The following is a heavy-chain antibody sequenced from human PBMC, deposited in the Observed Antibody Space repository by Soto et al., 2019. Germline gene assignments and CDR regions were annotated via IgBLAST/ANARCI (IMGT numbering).Heavy chain of an antibody. CDR2: INYSGSNI. CDR1: GFTFRNSE. Sequence: GGSLRLSCAGSGFTFRNSEMFWVRQAPGKGLEWVSKINYSGSNIYYSKSVKGRFTISRDNAKNSLYLQMNSLTDEDTAIYFCASEALCGADCYFFEYWGPGTLVTVYS. V-gene: IGHV3-48*03. CDR3: ASEALCGADCYFFEY. J-gene: IGHJ4*02. D-gene: IGHD2-21*02.